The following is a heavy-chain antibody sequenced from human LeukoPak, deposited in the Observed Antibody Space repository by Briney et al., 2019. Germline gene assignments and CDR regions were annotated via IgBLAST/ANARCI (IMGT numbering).Heavy chain of an antibody. J-gene: IGHJ4*02. V-gene: IGHV1-18*01. CDR3: ARDRAVGGYSYGYDY. CDR1: GYTFTSYG. D-gene: IGHD5-18*01. Sequence: ASVKVSCKASGYTFTSYGISWVRQAPGQGREGMGWISAYNGNTNYAQKLQGRVTMTTDTSTSTAYMELRSLRSDDTAVYYCARDRAVGGYSYGYDYWGQGTLVTVSS. CDR2: ISAYNGNT.